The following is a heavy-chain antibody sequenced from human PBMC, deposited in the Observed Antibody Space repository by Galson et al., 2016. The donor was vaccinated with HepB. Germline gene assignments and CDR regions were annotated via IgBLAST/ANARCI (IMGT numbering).Heavy chain of an antibody. CDR3: TKSMSTVTTECLNFDY. Sequence: SLRLSCAASGFTFSNYGMTWVRQAPGKGLEVVSSISRSGDSTDYADSVKGRFTISRDNYKNTVYLQMNSLRAEDTAVYYCTKSMSTVTTECLNFDYWGQGTLVTVSS. V-gene: IGHV3-23*01. CDR2: ISRSGDST. CDR1: GFTFSNYG. D-gene: IGHD4-11*01. J-gene: IGHJ4*02.